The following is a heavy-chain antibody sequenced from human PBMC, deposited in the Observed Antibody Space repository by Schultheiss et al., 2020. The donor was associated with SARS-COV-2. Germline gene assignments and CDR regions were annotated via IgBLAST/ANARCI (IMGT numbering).Heavy chain of an antibody. J-gene: IGHJ4*02. Sequence: GGSLRLSCKGSGYSFTSYWIGWVRQMPGKGLEWMGRIDPSDSYTNYSPSFQGHVTISADKSISTAYLQWSSLKASDTAMYYCARRGSSDYYSDYWGQGTLVTVSS. CDR2: IDPSDSYT. D-gene: IGHD3-22*01. CDR1: GYSFTSYW. CDR3: ARRGSSDYYSDY. V-gene: IGHV5-10-1*01.